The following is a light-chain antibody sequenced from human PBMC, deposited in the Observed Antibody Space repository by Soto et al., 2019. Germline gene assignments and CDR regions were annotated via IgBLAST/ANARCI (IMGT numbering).Light chain of an antibody. CDR3: QQYDSSPSSFT. V-gene: IGKV3-20*01. CDR2: GAS. Sequence: EIVLTQSPGTLSLSPGERATLSCRASQSVSGSSLAWYQQKPGQAPRLLLYGASSRATGIPGRFSGSGSGTDFTLTINRLEPEDFAVYYCQQYDSSPSSFTFGPGTKVDIK. J-gene: IGKJ3*01. CDR1: QSVSGSS.